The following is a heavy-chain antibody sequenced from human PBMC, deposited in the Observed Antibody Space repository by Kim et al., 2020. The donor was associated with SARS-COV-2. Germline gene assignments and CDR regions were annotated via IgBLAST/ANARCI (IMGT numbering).Heavy chain of an antibody. D-gene: IGHD3-9*01. J-gene: IGHJ4*02. V-gene: IGHV1-69*01. CDR3: ASARLFDWLSALDY. Sequence: DAQKFQGRVTITADESTSTAYMELSSLRSEDTAVYYCASARLFDWLSALDYWGQGTLVTVSS.